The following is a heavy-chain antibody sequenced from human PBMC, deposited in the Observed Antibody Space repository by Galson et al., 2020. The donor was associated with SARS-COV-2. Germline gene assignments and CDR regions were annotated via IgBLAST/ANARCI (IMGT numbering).Heavy chain of an antibody. Sequence: GESLKISCAASGFTFSSYAMRWVRQAPGKGLEWDSAISGSGGSTYYADSVKGRFTISRDNSKNTLYLQMNSLRAEDTAVYYCARGVVPAAMWYYGMDVWGQGTTVTVSS. V-gene: IGHV3-23*01. CDR1: GFTFSSYA. CDR2: ISGSGGST. J-gene: IGHJ6*02. CDR3: ARGVVPAAMWYYGMDV. D-gene: IGHD2-2*01.